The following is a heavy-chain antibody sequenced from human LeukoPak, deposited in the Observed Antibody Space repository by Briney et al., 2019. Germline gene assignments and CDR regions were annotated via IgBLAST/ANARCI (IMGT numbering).Heavy chain of an antibody. CDR3: ARDPPDSSGVLYYFDY. CDR1: GFTFSSYW. J-gene: IGHJ4*02. V-gene: IGHV3-30-3*01. D-gene: IGHD3-22*01. CDR2: ISYDGSNK. Sequence: GGSLRLSCAASGFTFSSYWMSWVRQAPGKGLEWVAVISYDGSNKYYADSVKGRFTISRDNSKNTLYLQMNSLRAEDTAVYYCARDPPDSSGVLYYFDYWGQGTLVTVSS.